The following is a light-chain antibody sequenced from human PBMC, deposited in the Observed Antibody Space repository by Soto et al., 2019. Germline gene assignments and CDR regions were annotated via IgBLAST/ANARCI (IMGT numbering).Light chain of an antibody. CDR2: EVS. Sequence: SMLTQPSPLAGSPGQSINISRPGTSSDVGSYNLVSWYQQLPGNVPKLIIYEVSKRPSGVSNRFSGSESGNTASLTISGLQAEDEADYYCCSYAGRTTLFGTGTKVTVL. V-gene: IGLV2-23*02. CDR3: CSYAGRTTL. CDR1: SSDVGSYNL. J-gene: IGLJ1*01.